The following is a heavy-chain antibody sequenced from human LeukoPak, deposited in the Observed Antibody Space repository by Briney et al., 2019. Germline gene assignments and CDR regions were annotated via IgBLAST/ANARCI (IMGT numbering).Heavy chain of an antibody. CDR1: GGSISSYY. CDR2: IYYTGST. CDR3: ARVGRGAFDF. D-gene: IGHD1-26*01. J-gene: IGHJ3*01. V-gene: IGHV4-59*01. Sequence: SETLSLTCTVSGGSISSYYWNWIRQPPGKGLEWIGFIYYTGSTSYNPSLKSRVTISIDTSKNQFSLELSSVSAADTAVYFCARVGRGAFDFWGQGTLVTVSS.